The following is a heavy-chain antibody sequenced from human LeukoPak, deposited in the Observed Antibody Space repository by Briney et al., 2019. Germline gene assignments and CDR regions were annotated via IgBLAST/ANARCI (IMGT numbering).Heavy chain of an antibody. CDR2: IIPIFGTA. J-gene: IGHJ4*02. D-gene: IGHD5-18*01. V-gene: IGHV1-69*13. CDR1: GGTFSSYA. Sequence: SVKVSCKASGGTFSSYAISWVRQAPGQGLEWMGGIIPIFGTANYAQKFQGRVTITADESTSTAYMELSSLRSEDTAVYYSATSTAMVTETFDYWGQGTLVTVSS. CDR3: ATSTAMVTETFDY.